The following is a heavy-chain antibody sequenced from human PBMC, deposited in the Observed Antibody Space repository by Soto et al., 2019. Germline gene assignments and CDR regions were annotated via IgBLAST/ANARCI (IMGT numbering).Heavy chain of an antibody. CDR1: GDSVSSNSAA. J-gene: IGHJ4*02. CDR3: ARGSRGVTTSFWDYFDY. V-gene: IGHV6-1*01. D-gene: IGHD4-17*01. Sequence: SQTLSLTCAISGDSVSSNSAAWNWIRQSPSRGLEWLGRTYYRSKWYNDYAVSVKSRITINPDTSKNQFSLQLNSVTPEDTAVDFCARGSRGVTTSFWDYFDYWGQGTLVTVSS. CDR2: TYYRSKWYN.